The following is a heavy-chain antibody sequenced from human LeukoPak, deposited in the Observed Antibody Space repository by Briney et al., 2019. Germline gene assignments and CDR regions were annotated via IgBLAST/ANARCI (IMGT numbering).Heavy chain of an antibody. Sequence: GGSLRLSCAASGFTFSSYWMSWVRQAPGKGLEWVANIKQDGSEKYYVDSVKGRFTISRDNAKNSLYLQRNSLRAEDTAVYYCARDFGPYSRAEYFQHWGQGTLVTVSS. V-gene: IGHV3-7*01. J-gene: IGHJ1*01. D-gene: IGHD4-11*01. CDR2: IKQDGSEK. CDR3: ARDFGPYSRAEYFQH. CDR1: GFTFSSYW.